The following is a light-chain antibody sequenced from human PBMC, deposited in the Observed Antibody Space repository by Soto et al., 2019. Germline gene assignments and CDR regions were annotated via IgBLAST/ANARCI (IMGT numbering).Light chain of an antibody. Sequence: QCALTQPASVSGSPGQSITISCTGTSNDVGGYNYVSWYQQHPGKAPKLVIYEVSHRPSGISDRFSGSKSGNTASLTISGLQVEDEADYYCSSYATSSPYVFGPGTQLTVL. J-gene: IGLJ1*01. CDR3: SSYATSSPYV. CDR2: EVS. V-gene: IGLV2-14*01. CDR1: SNDVGGYNY.